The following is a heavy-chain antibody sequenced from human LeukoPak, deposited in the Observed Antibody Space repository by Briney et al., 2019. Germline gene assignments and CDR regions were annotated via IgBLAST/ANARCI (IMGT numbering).Heavy chain of an antibody. V-gene: IGHV1-18*01. D-gene: IGHD5-24*01. J-gene: IGHJ6*03. CDR2: ISAYNGNT. Sequence: GASVKVSCKASGYTFTSYGISWVRQAPGQGLEWMGWISAYNGNTNYAQKLQGRVTMTTDTSTSTAYMELRSLRSDDTAVYYCASGRDGYNSYYYYMDVWGKGTTVTVSS. CDR1: GYTFTSYG. CDR3: ASGRDGYNSYYYYMDV.